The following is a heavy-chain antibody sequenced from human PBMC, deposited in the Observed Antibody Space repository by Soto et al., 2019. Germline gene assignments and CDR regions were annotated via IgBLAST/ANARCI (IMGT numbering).Heavy chain of an antibody. CDR3: AGLEGLATISYYFDF. CDR2: IYDSGST. Sequence: QLQLQESGPGLVKPSEALSLTCSVSGGSISSSSYYWGWIRQPPGKGLEWIGSIYDSGSTYYNPSLKSRVTMSIDKSKNQFSLKLSSLTAADTAVYYCAGLEGLATISYYFDFWGQGTLVTVSS. V-gene: IGHV4-39*01. J-gene: IGHJ4*02. CDR1: GGSISSSSYY. D-gene: IGHD3-9*01.